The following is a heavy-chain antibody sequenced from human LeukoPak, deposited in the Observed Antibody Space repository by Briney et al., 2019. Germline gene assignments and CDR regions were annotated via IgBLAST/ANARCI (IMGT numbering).Heavy chain of an antibody. J-gene: IGHJ4*02. V-gene: IGHV1-8*01. D-gene: IGHD3-10*01. CDR2: MNPNSGHT. Sequence: ASVKVSCKASGYSFTTYDINWVRQATGQGLEWMGWMNPNSGHTAYAQKFQGRVTMTRNTSMSTAYMELSSLRSEDTAMYYCARRVGGSGSYLDYWGQGTLVTVSS. CDR3: ARRVGGSGSYLDY. CDR1: GYSFTTYD.